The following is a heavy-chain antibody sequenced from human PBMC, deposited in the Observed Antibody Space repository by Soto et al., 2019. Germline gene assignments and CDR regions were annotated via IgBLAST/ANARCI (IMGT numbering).Heavy chain of an antibody. CDR3: ARYCSGANCPGRFDP. CDR1: GGSISSYH. V-gene: IGHV4-4*09. Sequence: SETLSLTCTVSGGSISSYHWSWIRQSPGKGLEWIGFIYNSGSTNYNPSLRSRVTISVDTSKSQISLKLNSATAADTSFFYCARYCSGANCPGRFDPWGQGTLVTVSS. D-gene: IGHD2-15*01. CDR2: IYNSGST. J-gene: IGHJ5*02.